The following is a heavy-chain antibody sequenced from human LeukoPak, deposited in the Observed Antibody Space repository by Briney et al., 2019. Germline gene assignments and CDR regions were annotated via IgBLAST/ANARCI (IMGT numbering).Heavy chain of an antibody. CDR1: GFTVSFYA. D-gene: IGHD2-21*01. J-gene: IGHJ6*02. CDR3: ARDIRQGLYYYYYGMDV. V-gene: IGHV3-23*01. Sequence: GGSLRLSCAASGFTVSFYAMSWVRQAPGKGLEWVSVIAGGGSSTYYADSVKGRFTISRDNSKNTLYLQMNSLRAEDTAVYYCARDIRQGLYYYYYGMDVWGQGTTVTVSS. CDR2: IAGGGSST.